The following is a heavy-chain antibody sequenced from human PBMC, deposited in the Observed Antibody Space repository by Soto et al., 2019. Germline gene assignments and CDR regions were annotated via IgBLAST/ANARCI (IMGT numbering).Heavy chain of an antibody. Sequence: QVQLVQSGAEVKKPGSSVKVSCKASGGTFSSYAISWVRQAPGQGLEWMGGIIPIFGTANYAQKFQGRVTITADESTSTAYMERSSLRSEDTAVYYCARVARYGDYRPFPAEYFQHWGQGTLVTVSS. CDR1: GGTFSSYA. J-gene: IGHJ1*01. CDR3: ARVARYGDYRPFPAEYFQH. D-gene: IGHD4-17*01. CDR2: IIPIFGTA. V-gene: IGHV1-69*12.